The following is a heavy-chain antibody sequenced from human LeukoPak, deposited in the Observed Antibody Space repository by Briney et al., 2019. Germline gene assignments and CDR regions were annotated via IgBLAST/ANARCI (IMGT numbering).Heavy chain of an antibody. CDR3: ARDDYGGNSYPFDY. CDR2: IIPIFGIA. V-gene: IGHV1-69*04. Sequence: SVKVSCKASRGTFSSYAISWVRQAPGQGLEWMGRIIPIFGIANYAQKFQGRVTITADKSTSTAYMELSSLRSEDTAVYYCARDDYGGNSYPFDYWGQGTLVTVSS. J-gene: IGHJ4*02. D-gene: IGHD4-23*01. CDR1: RGTFSSYA.